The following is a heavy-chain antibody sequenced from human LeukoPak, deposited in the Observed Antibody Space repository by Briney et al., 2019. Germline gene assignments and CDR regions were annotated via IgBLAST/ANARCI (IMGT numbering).Heavy chain of an antibody. Sequence: GGSLRLSCAASGFTFSNYAMSWVRKAPGKGLEWVSAISGSGGSTYYADSVKGRFTISRDNSKNTLYLQMNSLRAEDTAVYYCARRGDYYDSSGYAPGAFDIWGQGTMVTVPS. CDR2: ISGSGGST. V-gene: IGHV3-23*01. CDR3: ARRGDYYDSSGYAPGAFDI. CDR1: GFTFSNYA. J-gene: IGHJ3*02. D-gene: IGHD3-22*01.